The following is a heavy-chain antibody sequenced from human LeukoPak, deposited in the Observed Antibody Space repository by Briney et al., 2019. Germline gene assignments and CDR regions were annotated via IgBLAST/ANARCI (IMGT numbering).Heavy chain of an antibody. CDR3: ARVGYYYDSSGYSYYFDY. J-gene: IGHJ4*02. CDR2: IGTAGDT. D-gene: IGHD3-22*01. V-gene: IGHV3-13*01. CDR1: GFTFSSYD. Sequence: GGSLRLSCAASGFTFSSYDMHWVRQATGKGLEWVSAIGTAGDTYYPGSVKGRFTISRENAKNSLYLQMNSLRAGDTAVYYCARVGYYYDSSGYSYYFDYWGQGTLVTVSS.